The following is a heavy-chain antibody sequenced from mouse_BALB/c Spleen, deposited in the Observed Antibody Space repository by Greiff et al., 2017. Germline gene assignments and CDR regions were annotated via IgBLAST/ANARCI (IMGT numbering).Heavy chain of an antibody. CDR1: GFTFSSYG. CDR2: INSNGGST. D-gene: IGHD1-1*01. Sequence: VQLKESGGGLVQPGGSLKLSCAASGFTFSSYGMSWVRQTPDKRLELVATINSNGGSTYYPDSVKGRFTISRDNAKNTLYLQMSSLKSEDTAMYYCARVDYYGSSYGGFDYWGQGTTLTVSS. V-gene: IGHV5-6-3*01. J-gene: IGHJ2*01. CDR3: ARVDYYGSSYGGFDY.